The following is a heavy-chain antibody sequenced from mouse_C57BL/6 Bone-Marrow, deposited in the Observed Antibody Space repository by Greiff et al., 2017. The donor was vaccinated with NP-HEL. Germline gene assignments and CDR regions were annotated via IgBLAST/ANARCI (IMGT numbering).Heavy chain of an antibody. D-gene: IGHD2-3*01. CDR1: GYAFSSSW. J-gene: IGHJ3*01. V-gene: IGHV1-82*01. CDR2: IYPGDGDT. Sequence: QVQLQQSGPELVKPGASVKISCKASGYAFSSSWMNWVKQRPGTGLEWIGRIYPGDGDTNYNGKFKGKATLTADKSSSTAYMQLSSLTSEDSAVYFCARWPYESWFAYWGQGALVTVSA. CDR3: ARWPYESWFAY.